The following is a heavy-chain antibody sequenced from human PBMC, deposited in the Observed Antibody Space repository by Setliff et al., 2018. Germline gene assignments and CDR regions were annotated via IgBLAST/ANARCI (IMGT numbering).Heavy chain of an antibody. CDR3: ARTHRVEATLDF. CDR1: GFTFVDYG. CDR2: INWNGGST. V-gene: IGHV3-20*04. J-gene: IGHJ4*02. Sequence: SLRLSCAASGFTFVDYGMTWVRQAPGKGLEWVSGINWNGGSTGYADSVKGRFTISRDNVKNSLYLQMNSLRAEDTALYYCARTHRVEATLDFWGRGTLVTVSS. D-gene: IGHD1-26*01.